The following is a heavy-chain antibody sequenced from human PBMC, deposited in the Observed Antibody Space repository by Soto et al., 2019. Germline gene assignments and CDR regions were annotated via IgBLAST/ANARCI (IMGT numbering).Heavy chain of an antibody. J-gene: IGHJ4*02. V-gene: IGHV1-46*01. CDR2: INPSGGST. Sequence: ASVKVSCKASGYTFTSYYMHWVRQAPGQGLEWMGIINPSGGSTSYAQKFQGRVTMTRDTSTSTVYMELSSLRSEDTAVYYCAREGPLERELFKFDYWGQGTLVTVSS. CDR1: GYTFTSYY. CDR3: AREGPLERELFKFDY. D-gene: IGHD1-26*01.